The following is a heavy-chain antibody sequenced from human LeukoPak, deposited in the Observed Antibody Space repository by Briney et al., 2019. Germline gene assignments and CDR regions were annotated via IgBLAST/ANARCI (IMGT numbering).Heavy chain of an antibody. V-gene: IGHV4-59*08. D-gene: IGHD2-2*02. CDR2: IYYSGST. CDR1: GGSISSYY. Sequence: PSETLSLTCTVSGGSISSYYWSWIRQPPGKGLEWIGYIYYSGSTNYNPSLKSRVTISVDTSKNQFSLKLSSVTAADTAVYYCARHCSSTSCYNAPIPYWGQGTLVTVSS. J-gene: IGHJ4*02. CDR3: ARHCSSTSCYNAPIPY.